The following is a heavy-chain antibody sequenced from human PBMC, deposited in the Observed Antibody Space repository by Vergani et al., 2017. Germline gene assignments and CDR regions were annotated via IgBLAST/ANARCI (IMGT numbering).Heavy chain of an antibody. CDR3: VKEKIDLGSYFFDS. V-gene: IGHV3-23*04. Sequence: VQLVESGGGVVQPGGSLRLSCAASGFTFSSYAMSWVRQVPGKGLEWVSGISGSGGNTYYANSVKGRFSISRDNSKNTVFLQMHSLRAEDTAIYYCVKEKIDLGSYFFDSWGHGILVTVSS. CDR2: ISGSGGNT. J-gene: IGHJ4*01. CDR1: GFTFSSYA. D-gene: IGHD2/OR15-2a*01.